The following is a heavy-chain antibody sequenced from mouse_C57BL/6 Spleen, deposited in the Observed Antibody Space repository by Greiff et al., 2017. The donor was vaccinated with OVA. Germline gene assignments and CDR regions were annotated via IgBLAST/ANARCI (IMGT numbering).Heavy chain of an antibody. J-gene: IGHJ2*01. CDR1: GYTFTSYW. Sequence: QVQLQQPGAELVRPGSSVKLSCKASGYTFTSYWMHWVKQRPIQGLEWIGNIDPSDSETHYNQKFKDKATLTVDKSSSTAYMQLSSLTSEDSAVYYCARGVITTVKDFDYWGQGTTLTVSS. CDR3: ARGVITTVKDFDY. V-gene: IGHV1-52*01. CDR2: IDPSDSET. D-gene: IGHD1-1*01.